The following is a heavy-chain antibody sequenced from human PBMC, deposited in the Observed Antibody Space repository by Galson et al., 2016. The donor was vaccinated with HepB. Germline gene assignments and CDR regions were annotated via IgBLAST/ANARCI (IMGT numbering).Heavy chain of an antibody. J-gene: IGHJ4*02. V-gene: IGHV3-21*01. CDR1: GFTFSSYS. CDR3: ARDASSTGYFGGTTDDY. Sequence: SGFTFSSYSMNWVRQAPGKGLEWVSSISSGSSYIFYADSAKGRFTISRDNAKNSLYLQMNSLRAEDTAVYYCARDASSTGYFGGTTDDYWGQGTLVTVSS. D-gene: IGHD2-2*01. CDR2: ISSGSSYI.